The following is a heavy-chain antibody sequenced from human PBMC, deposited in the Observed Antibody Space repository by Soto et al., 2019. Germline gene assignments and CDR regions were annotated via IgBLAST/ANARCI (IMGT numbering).Heavy chain of an antibody. D-gene: IGHD1-26*01. J-gene: IGHJ4*02. Sequence: QVQLVESGGGVVQPGRSMRLSCAASGFTFSSYGMHWVRQAPGKGLEWVAVIWYDGSNKYYADSVKGRFTISRDNSKNTLYLQMNSLRAEDTAVYYCARGPGELDYWGQGTLVTVSS. CDR2: IWYDGSNK. CDR1: GFTFSSYG. CDR3: ARGPGELDY. V-gene: IGHV3-33*01.